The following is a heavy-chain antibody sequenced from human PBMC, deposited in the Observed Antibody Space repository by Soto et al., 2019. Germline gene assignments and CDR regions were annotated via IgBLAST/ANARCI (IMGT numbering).Heavy chain of an antibody. J-gene: IGHJ6*02. CDR2: INPNSGGT. Sequence: GASVKVSCKASGYTFTGYYMHWVRQAPGQGLEWMGWINPNSGGTNYAQKFQGRVTMTRDTSISTAYMELSRLRSDDTAVYYCARPRKKTDYYYGMDVWGQGTTVTVSS. CDR1: GYTFTGYY. V-gene: IGHV1-2*02. CDR3: ARPRKKTDYYYGMDV.